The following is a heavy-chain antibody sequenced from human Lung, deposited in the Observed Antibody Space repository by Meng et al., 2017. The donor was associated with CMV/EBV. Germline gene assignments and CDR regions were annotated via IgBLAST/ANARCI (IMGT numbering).Heavy chain of an antibody. CDR2: ISYDGSNK. Sequence: GESXKISCAASGFPFSSYTMHWVGPVPGKGLEWVALISYDGSNKYYANSVKGRFSISRDNSKNTLYVQMNNLRPEDTAIYYCANDRLGRCLGEGDGYWGQGTLVTVSS. V-gene: IGHV3-30*18. J-gene: IGHJ4*02. D-gene: IGHD3-16*01. CDR3: ANDRLGRCLGEGDGY. CDR1: GFPFSSYT.